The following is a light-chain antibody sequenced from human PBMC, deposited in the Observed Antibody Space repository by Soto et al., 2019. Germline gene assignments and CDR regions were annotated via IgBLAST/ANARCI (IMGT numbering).Light chain of an antibody. CDR2: DAS. J-gene: IGKJ4*01. V-gene: IGKV1-33*01. CDR1: QSISSY. Sequence: DIQMTQSPSSLSASVGDRVTITCRASQSISSYLNWYQQKPGKAPKLLIYDASNLETGVPSRFSGSGSGTDFTFTISSLQPEDIATYYCQQYDNLPRTFGGGSMVDIK. CDR3: QQYDNLPRT.